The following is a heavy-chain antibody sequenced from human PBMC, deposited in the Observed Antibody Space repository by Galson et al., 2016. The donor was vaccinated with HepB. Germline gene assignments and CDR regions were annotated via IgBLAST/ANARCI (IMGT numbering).Heavy chain of an antibody. CDR3: ARRKGYFDL. J-gene: IGHJ2*01. V-gene: IGHV4-61*01. CDR1: GGSVSSGSYF. Sequence: SETLSLTCIVSGGSVSSGSYFWSWIRQPPGKGLEYIGYIDYSGRTNYNASLESRVIISADTSSNQFSLNLTSVTTADTAVYYCARRKGYFDLWGRGTLVTVSS. CDR2: IDYSGRT.